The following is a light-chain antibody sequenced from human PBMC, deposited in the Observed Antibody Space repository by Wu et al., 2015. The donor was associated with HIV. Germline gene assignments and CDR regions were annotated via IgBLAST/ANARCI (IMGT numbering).Light chain of an antibody. CDR3: QQRNSWPPT. CDR1: QSVNTY. CDR2: DTS. Sequence: VLTQSPATLSLSPGERATLSCRASQSVNTYLAWYRQKPGQAPRLLIYDTSNRATGIPARFSGSGSGTDFTLTISSLQPEDFAVYYCQQRNSWPPTFGGGTKVEIK. V-gene: IGKV3-11*01. J-gene: IGKJ4*01.